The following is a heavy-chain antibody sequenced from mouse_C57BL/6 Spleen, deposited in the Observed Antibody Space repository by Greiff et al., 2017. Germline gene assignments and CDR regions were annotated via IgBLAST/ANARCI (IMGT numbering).Heavy chain of an antibody. J-gene: IGHJ3*01. Sequence: EVKLMESGEGLVKPGGSLKLSCAASGFTFSSYAMSWVRQTPEKRLEWVAYISSGGDYIYYADTVKGRFTISRDNARNTLYLQMSSLTSEATAMYYCTGVEGQLKGGWFAYWGQGTLVTVSA. CDR1: GFTFSSYA. CDR2: ISSGGDYI. V-gene: IGHV5-9-1*02. D-gene: IGHD3-2*02. CDR3: TGVEGQLKGGWFAY.